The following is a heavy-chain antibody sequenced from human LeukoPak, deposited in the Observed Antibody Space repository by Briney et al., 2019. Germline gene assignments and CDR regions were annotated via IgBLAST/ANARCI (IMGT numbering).Heavy chain of an antibody. CDR3: AKGLYSSGWRSNYFDY. D-gene: IGHD6-19*01. CDR2: ISWNSGSI. V-gene: IGHV3-9*01. Sequence: PGRSLRLSCAASGFTFDDYAMHWVRQAPGKGLEWVSGISWNSGSIGYADSVKGRFTISRDNAKNSLYLQMNSLRAEDTALYYCAKGLYSSGWRSNYFDYWGQGTLVTVSS. CDR1: GFTFDDYA. J-gene: IGHJ4*02.